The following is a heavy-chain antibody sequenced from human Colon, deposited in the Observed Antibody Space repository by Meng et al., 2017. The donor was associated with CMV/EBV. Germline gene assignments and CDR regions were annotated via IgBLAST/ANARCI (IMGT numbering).Heavy chain of an antibody. CDR2: VHYSQSA. J-gene: IGHJ5*02. CDR1: GGLITNYY. D-gene: IGHD2-15*01. Sequence: GSLRLSCTISGGLITNYYCSWIRQPPGKGLEWIGYVHYSQSAYYSPSLKSRATISADTSKNVCSLRLASVTAADTAVYYCATTLYPQWKLNLFDPWGQGTLVTVSS. CDR3: ATTLYPQWKLNLFDP. V-gene: IGHV4-59*01.